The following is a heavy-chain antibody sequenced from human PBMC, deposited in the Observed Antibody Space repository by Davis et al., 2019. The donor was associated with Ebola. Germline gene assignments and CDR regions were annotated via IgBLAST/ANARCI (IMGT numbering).Heavy chain of an antibody. CDR1: GYSFTSYW. V-gene: IGHV5-51*01. J-gene: IGHJ1*01. Sequence: KVSCKGSGYSFTSYWIGWVRQMPGKGLEWMGIIYPGDSDTRYSPSFQGQVTISADKSISTAYLQWSSLKASDTAIYYCTRPKYSSGWYVNFQHWGQGTLVTVSS. D-gene: IGHD6-19*01. CDR2: IYPGDSDT. CDR3: TRPKYSSGWYVNFQH.